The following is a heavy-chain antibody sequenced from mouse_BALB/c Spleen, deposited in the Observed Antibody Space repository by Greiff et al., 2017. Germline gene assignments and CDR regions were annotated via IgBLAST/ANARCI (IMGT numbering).Heavy chain of an antibody. CDR3: ARSTGMDY. Sequence: EVMLVESGGGLVQPGGSLRLSCATSGFTFTDYYMSWVRQPPGKALEWLGFIRNKANGYTTEYSASVKGRFTISRDNSQSILYLQMNTLRAEDSATYYCARSTGMDYWGQGTSVTVSS. J-gene: IGHJ4*01. D-gene: IGHD4-1*02. V-gene: IGHV7-3*02. CDR2: IRNKANGYTT. CDR1: GFTFTDYY.